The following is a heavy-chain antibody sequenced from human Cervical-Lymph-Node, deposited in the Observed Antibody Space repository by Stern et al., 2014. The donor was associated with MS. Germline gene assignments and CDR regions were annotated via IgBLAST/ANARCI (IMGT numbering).Heavy chain of an antibody. Sequence: VQLVESGAEVKKPGSSVKVSCKASGGTFSSYGISWVRQSPGQGLEWIGGIIPIFGRANYAQKFQGRVTITADESTTTAYMELSSLRSEDTSVYYCVREFNSDTSGYYFYYWGQGTLVTVSS. CDR1: GGTFSSYG. CDR3: VREFNSDTSGYYFYY. V-gene: IGHV1-69*01. D-gene: IGHD3-22*01. J-gene: IGHJ4*02. CDR2: IIPIFGRA.